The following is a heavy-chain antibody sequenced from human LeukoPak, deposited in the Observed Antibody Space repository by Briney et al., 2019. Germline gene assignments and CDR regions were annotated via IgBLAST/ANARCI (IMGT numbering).Heavy chain of an antibody. CDR2: VYYSGIA. Sequence: SETLSLTCTVSGGSMSSYYWSWIRQPPGKGLEWIGHVYYSGIANYTPSLKSRVTISVDTSKNQFSLKLSSATAADTAVYYCARSMVRGVTEIDYWGQGTLVTVSS. J-gene: IGHJ4*02. D-gene: IGHD3-10*01. CDR3: ARSMVRGVTEIDY. V-gene: IGHV4-59*01. CDR1: GGSMSSYY.